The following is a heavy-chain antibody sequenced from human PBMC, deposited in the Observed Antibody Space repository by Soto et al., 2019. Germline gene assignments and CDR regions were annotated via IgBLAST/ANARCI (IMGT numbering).Heavy chain of an antibody. V-gene: IGHV4-59*01. Sequence: ETLSLSCPVSGASSSSYYWSWIRQPPGKGLEWIGYIYYSGSTNYNPSLKSRVTISVDTSKNQFSLRLSSVTAADTAVYYCERDGGYSTGLGYYYYGMDVWGQGTKVTVYS. CDR1: GASSSSYY. J-gene: IGHJ6*02. D-gene: IGHD6-25*01. CDR2: IYYSGST. CDR3: ERDGGYSTGLGYYYYGMDV.